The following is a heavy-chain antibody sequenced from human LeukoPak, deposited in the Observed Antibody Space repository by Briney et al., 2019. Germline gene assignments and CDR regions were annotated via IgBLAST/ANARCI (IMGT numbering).Heavy chain of an antibody. Sequence: GGSLRLSCAASGFTFSSYSMNWVRQAPGKGLEWVSSVRSSSSYIYYAGSVKGRFTISRDNAKNSLYLQMNSLRAEDTAVYYCAKSIAAAVYFDYWGQGTLVTVSS. J-gene: IGHJ4*02. CDR2: VRSSSSYI. CDR1: GFTFSSYS. V-gene: IGHV3-21*01. D-gene: IGHD6-13*01. CDR3: AKSIAAAVYFDY.